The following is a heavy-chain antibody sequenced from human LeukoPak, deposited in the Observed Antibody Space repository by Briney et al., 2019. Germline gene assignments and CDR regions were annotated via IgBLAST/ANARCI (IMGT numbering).Heavy chain of an antibody. V-gene: IGHV3-21*01. CDR1: GFTFSSYS. J-gene: IGHJ4*02. Sequence: GGSLRLPCAASGFTFSSYSMNWVRQAPGKGLEWVSSISSSSSYIYYADSVKGRFTISRDNAKNSLYLQMNSLRAEDTAVYYCARDRPYSGSYYYIFDYWGQGTLVTVSS. CDR2: ISSSSSYI. CDR3: ARDRPYSGSYYYIFDY. D-gene: IGHD1-26*01.